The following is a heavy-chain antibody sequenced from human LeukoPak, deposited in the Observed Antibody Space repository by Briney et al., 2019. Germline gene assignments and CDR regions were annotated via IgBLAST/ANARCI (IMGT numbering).Heavy chain of an antibody. CDR2: ISGSVGST. D-gene: IGHD3-10*01. Sequence: GGSLRLSCASSGFTFSSYAMSWVRQAPGKGLEWVSAISGSVGSTYYADSVKGRFTISRDNSKNTLYLQMNSLRAEDTAVYYCAKCFGLWFGELFSFDYWGQGTLVTVSS. CDR3: AKCFGLWFGELFSFDY. J-gene: IGHJ4*02. V-gene: IGHV3-23*01. CDR1: GFTFSSYA.